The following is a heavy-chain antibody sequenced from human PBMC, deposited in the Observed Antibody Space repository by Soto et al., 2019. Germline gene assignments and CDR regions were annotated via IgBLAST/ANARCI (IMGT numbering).Heavy chain of an antibody. CDR1: GGSISSYY. CDR3: ARADGYCSGGSCYEVAFDI. Sequence: SETLSLTCTVSGGSISSYYWSWIRQPPGKGLEWIGYIYYSGSTNYNPSLKSRVTISVDTSKNQFSLKLSSVTAADTAVYYCARADGYCSGGSCYEVAFDIWGQGAMVTVSS. CDR2: IYYSGST. J-gene: IGHJ3*02. V-gene: IGHV4-59*01. D-gene: IGHD2-15*01.